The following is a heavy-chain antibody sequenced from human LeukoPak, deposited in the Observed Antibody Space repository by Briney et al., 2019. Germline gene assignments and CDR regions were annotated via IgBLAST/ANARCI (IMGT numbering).Heavy chain of an antibody. D-gene: IGHD4-11*01. CDR1: RGTFSSYA. CDR2: IIPIFGTA. CDR3: ARDYRRTNYGMDV. V-gene: IGHV1-69*13. J-gene: IGHJ6*02. Sequence: SVKVSCKASRGTFSSYAISWVRRAPGQGLEWMGGIIPIFGTANYAQKFQGRVTITADESTSTAYMELSSLRSEDTAVYYCARDYRRTNYGMDVWGQGTTVTVSS.